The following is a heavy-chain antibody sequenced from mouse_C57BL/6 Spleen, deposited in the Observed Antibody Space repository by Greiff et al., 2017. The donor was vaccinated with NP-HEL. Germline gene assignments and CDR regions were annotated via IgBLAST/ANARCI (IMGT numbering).Heavy chain of an antibody. D-gene: IGHD1-1*01. CDR1: GYSITSGYY. CDR3: AREYYGSPMDY. V-gene: IGHV3-6*01. CDR2: ISYDGSN. J-gene: IGHJ4*01. Sequence: EVQLQQSGPGLVKPSQSLSLTCSVTGYSITSGYYWNWIRQFPGNKLEWMGYISYDGSNNYNPSLKNRISITRDTSKNQFFLKLNSVTTEDTATYYCAREYYGSPMDYWGQGTSVTVSS.